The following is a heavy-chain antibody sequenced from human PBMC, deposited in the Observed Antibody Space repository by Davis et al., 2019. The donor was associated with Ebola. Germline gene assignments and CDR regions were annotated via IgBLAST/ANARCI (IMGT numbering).Heavy chain of an antibody. CDR1: GFTFSSYA. D-gene: IGHD6-25*01. CDR2: IKQDGSEK. J-gene: IGHJ6*02. Sequence: PGGSLRLSCAASGFTFSSYAMSWVRQAPGKGLEWVANIKQDGSEKYYVDSVKGRFTISRDNAKNSLYLQMNSLRAEDTAVYYCAREGSAGGMDVWGQGTTVTVSS. CDR3: AREGSAGGMDV. V-gene: IGHV3-7*03.